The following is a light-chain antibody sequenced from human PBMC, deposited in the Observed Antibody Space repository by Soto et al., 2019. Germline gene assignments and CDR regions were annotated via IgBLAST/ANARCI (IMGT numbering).Light chain of an antibody. CDR2: KAS. J-gene: IGKJ3*01. CDR1: QSISSW. V-gene: IGKV1-5*03. Sequence: DIQMTQSPSTLSASVGDRVTITCRASQSISSWLAWYQQKPGKAPKLLIYKASSLESGAPSRFSGTGSGTEFTLTINSLQPDDFATYDGEQYNSYSISFGPGTKVDIK. CDR3: EQYNSYSIS.